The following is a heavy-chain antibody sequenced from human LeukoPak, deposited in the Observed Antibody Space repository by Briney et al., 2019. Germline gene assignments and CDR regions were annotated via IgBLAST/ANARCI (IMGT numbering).Heavy chain of an antibody. Sequence: GGSLRLSCAASGFTFSSYAMSWVRQAPGKGLEWVSAISGSGGSTYYADSVKGRFTISRDNSKNTLYLQMNSLRAEDTAVYYCARAQSGSYDAFDIWGQGTMVTVSS. V-gene: IGHV3-23*01. CDR3: ARAQSGSYDAFDI. CDR1: GFTFSSYA. CDR2: ISGSGGST. D-gene: IGHD3-10*01. J-gene: IGHJ3*02.